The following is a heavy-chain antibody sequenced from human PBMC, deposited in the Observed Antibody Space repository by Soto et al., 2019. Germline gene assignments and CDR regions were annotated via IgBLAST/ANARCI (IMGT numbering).Heavy chain of an antibody. CDR2: IRAYNGNT. Sequence: QVQLVQSGAEVKKPGASVKVSCKASGYTFTSYGISWVRQAPGKGREWMGWIRAYNGNTHYPQKLQGRVTMTPETSTSTAYMELRSLRSDDTAVYCCAGDLPTMDVWGQGTTVTVSS. CDR3: AGDLPTMDV. V-gene: IGHV1-18*01. CDR1: GYTFTSYG. J-gene: IGHJ6*02.